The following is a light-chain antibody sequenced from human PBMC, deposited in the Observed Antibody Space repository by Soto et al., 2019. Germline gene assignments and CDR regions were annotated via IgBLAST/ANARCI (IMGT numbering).Light chain of an antibody. J-gene: IGKJ1*01. V-gene: IGKV1-5*03. CDR1: QSISVW. CDR3: QQYSSYSCT. CDR2: KAS. Sequence: DIQMTQSPSTLSASVGDRVTITCRASQSISVWLAWYQQKPGKAPKLLIYKASTLNSGVPSRFSGSGSGTEFTRTISSLQPDDFATYYCQQYSSYSCTFGQGTKVEIK.